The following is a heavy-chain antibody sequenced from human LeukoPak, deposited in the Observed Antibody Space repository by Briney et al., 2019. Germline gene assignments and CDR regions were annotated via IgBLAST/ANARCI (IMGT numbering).Heavy chain of an antibody. CDR1: GFTFSSYG. J-gene: IGHJ6*02. CDR3: AKSPLPDYGDRTYFYYGMDV. CDR2: ITSSSSYI. Sequence: PGGSLRLSCAASGFTFSSYGMNWVRQAPGKGLEWVSSITSSSSYIYYADSVKGRFTISRDNSKNTLYLQMNSLRAEDTAVYYCAKSPLPDYGDRTYFYYGMDVWGQGTTVTVSS. D-gene: IGHD4-17*01. V-gene: IGHV3-21*04.